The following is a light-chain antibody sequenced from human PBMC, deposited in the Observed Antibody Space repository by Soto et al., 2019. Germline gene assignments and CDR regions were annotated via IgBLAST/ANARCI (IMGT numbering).Light chain of an antibody. Sequence: EIVMTQSPATLSVSPGERATLSCRASQSVSSNLAWYQQKPGQAPRLLIYGASTRATGIPARFSGSGSGTEFTLTISSLQFEDFAVYYCQQYNNGWTFGQGTKVEIK. CDR2: GAS. V-gene: IGKV3-15*01. CDR1: QSVSSN. CDR3: QQYNNGWT. J-gene: IGKJ1*01.